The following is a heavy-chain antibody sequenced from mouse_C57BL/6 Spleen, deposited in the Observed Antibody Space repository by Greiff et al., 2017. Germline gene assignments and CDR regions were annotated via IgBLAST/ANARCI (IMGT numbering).Heavy chain of an antibody. CDR3: TTIITTVVENAMDY. J-gene: IGHJ4*01. CDR1: GFNIKDYY. Sequence: VQLQQSGAELVRPGASVKLSCTASGFNIKDYYMHWVKQRPEQGLEWIGRIDPEDGDTEYAPKLQGKATMTADTSSNTAYLQFSSLTSEDTAIYYCTTIITTVVENAMDYWGQGTSVTVSS. CDR2: IDPEDGDT. V-gene: IGHV14-1*01. D-gene: IGHD1-1*01.